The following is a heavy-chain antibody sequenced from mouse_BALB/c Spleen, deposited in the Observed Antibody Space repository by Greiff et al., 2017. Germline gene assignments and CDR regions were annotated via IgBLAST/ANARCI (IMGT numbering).Heavy chain of an antibody. CDR1: GFTFSSYY. CDR3: ARAYYGNYEFAY. V-gene: IGHV5-6-2*01. J-gene: IGHJ3*01. Sequence: DVKLQESGGALVKLGGSLKLSCAASGFTFSSYYMSWVRQTPEKRLELVAAINSNGGSTYYPDTVKGRFTISRDNAKNTLYLQMSSLKSEDTALYYCARAYYGNYEFAYWGQGTLVTVSA. CDR2: INSNGGST. D-gene: IGHD2-10*01.